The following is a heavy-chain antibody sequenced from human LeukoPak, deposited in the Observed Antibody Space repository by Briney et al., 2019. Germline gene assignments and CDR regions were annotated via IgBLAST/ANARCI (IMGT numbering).Heavy chain of an antibody. V-gene: IGHV1-8*03. J-gene: IGHJ6*03. D-gene: IGHD3-3*01. CDR3: ARTGITIFGVVIIGDYYMDV. CDR2: MNPNSGNT. Sequence: ASVKVSCKASGYTFTSYDINWVRQATGQGLEWMGWMNPNSGNTGYAQKFQGRVTITRSTSISTAYMELSSLRSEDTAVYYCARTGITIFGVVIIGDYYMDVWGKGTTVTVSS. CDR1: GYTFTSYD.